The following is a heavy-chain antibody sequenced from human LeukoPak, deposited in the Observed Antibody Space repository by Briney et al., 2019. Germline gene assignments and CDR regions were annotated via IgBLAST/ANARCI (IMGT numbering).Heavy chain of an antibody. D-gene: IGHD6-19*01. CDR1: GYTFTAYY. CDR3: ARSRPLSGTPGPDSVDWFDP. J-gene: IGHJ5*02. CDR2: INPKSGGT. Sequence: ASVKVSCKASGYTFTAYYIHWVRQAPGQGLEWMGWINPKSGGTKSAQPFQGRVTMTRDTSSTTAYMELSRLSSDDTAMYYCARSRPLSGTPGPDSVDWFDPWGQGTLVTVSS. V-gene: IGHV1-2*02.